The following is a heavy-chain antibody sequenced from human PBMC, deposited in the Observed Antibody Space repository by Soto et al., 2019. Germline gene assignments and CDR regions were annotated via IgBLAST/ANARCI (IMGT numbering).Heavy chain of an antibody. Sequence: GASVKVSCKASGYTFTSYDINWVRQATGQGLEWMGWMNPNSGNTGYAQKFQGRVTMTRNTSISTAYMELSSLRSEDTAVYYCARVTLVTIPYYYYMDVWGQGTTVTVSS. CDR3: ARVTLVTIPYYYYMDV. CDR1: GYTFTSYD. J-gene: IGHJ6*03. D-gene: IGHD3-9*01. CDR2: MNPNSGNT. V-gene: IGHV1-8*01.